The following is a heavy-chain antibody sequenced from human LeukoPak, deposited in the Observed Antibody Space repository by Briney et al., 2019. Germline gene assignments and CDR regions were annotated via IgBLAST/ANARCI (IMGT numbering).Heavy chain of an antibody. J-gene: IGHJ6*03. CDR3: AKGGRLKTEYQYVDV. V-gene: IGHV4-38-2*01. Sequence: GSLRLSCAASGFTFSNAWMSWVRQAPGKGLEWLGTISHTGNTYYNPSLQSRVSISIDTSKNQFYLKVNSVTATDTALYYCAKGGRLKTEYQYVDVWGKGVTVTVSS. D-gene: IGHD3-16*01. CDR1: GFTFSNAW. CDR2: ISHTGNT.